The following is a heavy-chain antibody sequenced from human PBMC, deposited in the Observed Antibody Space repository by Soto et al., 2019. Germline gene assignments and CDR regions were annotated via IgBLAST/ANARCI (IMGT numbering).Heavy chain of an antibody. J-gene: IGHJ6*02. CDR3: ARDWGGTGVGYYYYGMDV. CDR1: GFTFSSYE. Sequence: GGSLRLSCAASGFTFSSYEMNWVRQATGKGLEWVSYISSSGSTIYYADSVKGRFTISRDNAKNSLYLQMNSLRAEDTAVYYCARDWGGTGVGYYYYGMDVWGQGTTVTGSS. D-gene: IGHD1-1*01. V-gene: IGHV3-48*03. CDR2: ISSSGSTI.